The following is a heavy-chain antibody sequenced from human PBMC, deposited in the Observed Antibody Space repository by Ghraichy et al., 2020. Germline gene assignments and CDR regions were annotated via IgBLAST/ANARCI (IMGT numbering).Heavy chain of an antibody. Sequence: SQTLSLTCAISGDSVSSNSAAWNWIRQSPSRGLEWLGRTYYRSRWFTDSAPSVKSRIKISVDTSKNQLSLRLDSVRPEDSAVYYCVRQTEQWEVEHAMDVWGQGTTVTVSS. CDR2: TYYRSRWFT. CDR3: VRQTEQWEVEHAMDV. V-gene: IGHV6-1*01. D-gene: IGHD1-26*01. CDR1: GDSVSSNSAA. J-gene: IGHJ6*02.